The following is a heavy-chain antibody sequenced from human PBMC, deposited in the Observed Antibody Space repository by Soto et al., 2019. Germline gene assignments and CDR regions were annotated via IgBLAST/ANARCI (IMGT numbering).Heavy chain of an antibody. Sequence: QITLKESGPTLVKPTQTLTLTCTFSGFSLSTSGVGVGWIRQPPGKALEWLALIYWGDDKRYSPSLKSRLTITKDTSKNQVVLTMTNMDPVDTATYYCAHRGGEEAFWSGYYTPKYYYYYMDVWGKGTTVTVSS. CDR1: GFSLSTSGVG. V-gene: IGHV2-5*02. CDR2: IYWGDDK. J-gene: IGHJ6*03. CDR3: AHRGGEEAFWSGYYTPKYYYYYMDV. D-gene: IGHD3-3*01.